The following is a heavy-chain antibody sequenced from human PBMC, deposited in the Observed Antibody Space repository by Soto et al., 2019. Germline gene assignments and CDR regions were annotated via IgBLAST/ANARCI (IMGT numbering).Heavy chain of an antibody. CDR2: IYLSGTT. D-gene: IGHD3-22*01. CDR3: ARRDRSGFSYWLDT. CDR1: GGSISSGDYY. J-gene: IGHJ5*02. V-gene: IGHV4-31*03. Sequence: PSETLSLTCTVSGGSISSGDYYWSWIRQHPGKGLEWIGTIYLSGTTYYNPSLKRRVTISGETSKSQFSLKLSSVTAADTAVYYCARRDRSGFSYWLDTWGQGTMRPVS.